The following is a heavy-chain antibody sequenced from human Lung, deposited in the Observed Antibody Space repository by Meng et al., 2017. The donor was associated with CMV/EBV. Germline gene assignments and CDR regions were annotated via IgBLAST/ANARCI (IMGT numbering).Heavy chain of an antibody. CDR2: ISAYNGNT. V-gene: IGHV1-18*01. CDR1: GYTFTSYG. D-gene: IGHD3-3*01. J-gene: IGHJ6*02. CDR3: ARIPNTYDFWSGYHDYYGMDV. Sequence: SVXVSXXASGYTFTSYGISWVRQAPGQGLEWMGWISAYNGNTNYAQKLQGRVTMTTDTSTSTAYMELRSLRSDDTAVYYCARIPNTYDFWSGYHDYYGMDVWGQGTTVXVSS.